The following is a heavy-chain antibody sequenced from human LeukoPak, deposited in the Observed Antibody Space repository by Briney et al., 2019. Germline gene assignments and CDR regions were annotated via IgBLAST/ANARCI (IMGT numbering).Heavy chain of an antibody. D-gene: IGHD3-10*01. J-gene: IGHJ4*02. CDR1: GFTFDDYG. Sequence: PGGSLRLSCAASGFTFDDYGMSWVRQAPGKGLEWVSGINWSGGSTGYADSVKGRFTISRDNAKNSLYLQMNSLRAEDTALYYCAREIAYYYGSGSYAGFDYWGQGTLVTVSS. CDR3: AREIAYYYGSGSYAGFDY. V-gene: IGHV3-20*04. CDR2: INWSGGST.